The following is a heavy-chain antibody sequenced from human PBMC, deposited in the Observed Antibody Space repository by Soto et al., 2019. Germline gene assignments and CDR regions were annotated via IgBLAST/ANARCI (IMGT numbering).Heavy chain of an antibody. CDR3: ARAQWLADDAFDI. V-gene: IGHV3-74*01. CDR2: VKGDGSDT. J-gene: IGHJ3*02. CDR1: GFTYSSYW. D-gene: IGHD6-19*01. Sequence: WGSLRLPGSASGFTYSSYWMHSVREAPGKGLCWVSRVKGDGSDTTYADSVKGRFTISRDNTKNTLYLQMNSLRPEDTAVYYCARAQWLADDAFDIWGHGTMVTVSS.